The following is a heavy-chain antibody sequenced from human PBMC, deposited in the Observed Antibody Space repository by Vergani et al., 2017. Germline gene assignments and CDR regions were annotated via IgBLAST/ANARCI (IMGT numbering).Heavy chain of an antibody. V-gene: IGHV4-39*01. CDR1: GGSISSSSYY. D-gene: IGHD2-2*01. CDR2: IYYSGST. J-gene: IGHJ4*02. Sequence: QLQLQESGPGLVKPSETLSLTCTVPGGSISSSSYYWGWIRQPPGKGLGWIGSIYYSGSTYYNPSLKSRVTISVDTSKTQFSLKLSSVTAADTAVYYCARQEYCSSTSCYAVDYWGQGTLVTVSS. CDR3: ARQEYCSSTSCYAVDY.